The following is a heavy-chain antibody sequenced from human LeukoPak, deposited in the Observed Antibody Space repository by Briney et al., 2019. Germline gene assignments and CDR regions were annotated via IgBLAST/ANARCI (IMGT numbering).Heavy chain of an antibody. Sequence: GGSLRLSCAASGFTFSSYGMSWVRQAPGKGLEWVSAVSGSGGSTYYADSVKGRFTISRDNSKNTLYLQMNSLRAEDTAVYYCARDASGSYLTFDYWGQGTLVTVSS. CDR2: VSGSGGST. CDR3: ARDASGSYLTFDY. D-gene: IGHD1-26*01. V-gene: IGHV3-23*01. CDR1: GFTFSSYG. J-gene: IGHJ4*02.